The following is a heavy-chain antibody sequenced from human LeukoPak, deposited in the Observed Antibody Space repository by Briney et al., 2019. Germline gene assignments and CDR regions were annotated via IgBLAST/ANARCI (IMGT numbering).Heavy chain of an antibody. CDR3: ARAGYCSGGSCYPYYYYYMDV. Sequence: ASVKVSCKASGYTFTSYDINWVRQATGQGLEWMGWMNPNSGNTGYAQKFQGRVTITRNTSISTAYMELSSLRSEDTVVYYCARAGYCSGGSCYPYYYYYMDVWGKGTTVTVSS. CDR1: GYTFTSYD. D-gene: IGHD2-15*01. CDR2: MNPNSGNT. V-gene: IGHV1-8*03. J-gene: IGHJ6*03.